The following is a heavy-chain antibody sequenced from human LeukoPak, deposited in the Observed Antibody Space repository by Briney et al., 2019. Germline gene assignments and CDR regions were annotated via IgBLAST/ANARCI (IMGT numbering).Heavy chain of an antibody. Sequence: ASVTVSCTASGYTFTSYGISWVRQAPGQGLEWMGWISAYNGNTNYAQKLQGRVTMTTDTSTSTAYMELRSLRSDDTAVYYCARDWDFWSGYYPGYYYYGMDVWGQGTTVTVSS. J-gene: IGHJ6*02. CDR2: ISAYNGNT. CDR1: GYTFTSYG. CDR3: ARDWDFWSGYYPGYYYYGMDV. D-gene: IGHD3-3*01. V-gene: IGHV1-18*01.